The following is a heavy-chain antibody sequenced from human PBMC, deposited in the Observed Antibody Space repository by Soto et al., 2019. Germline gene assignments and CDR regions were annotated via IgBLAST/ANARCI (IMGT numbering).Heavy chain of an antibody. V-gene: IGHV4-31*03. CDR3: ARAQPRTIFGVANNWFDP. CDR2: IYYSGST. Sequence: ASEPLSLTCTVSGGSISSGGSYWSWIRQHPGKGLEWIGYIYYSGSTYYTPSLKSRVTISVDTSKNQFSLKLSSVTAADTAVYYCARAQPRTIFGVANNWFDPWGQGTLVTVSS. J-gene: IGHJ5*02. CDR1: GGSISSGGSY. D-gene: IGHD3-3*01.